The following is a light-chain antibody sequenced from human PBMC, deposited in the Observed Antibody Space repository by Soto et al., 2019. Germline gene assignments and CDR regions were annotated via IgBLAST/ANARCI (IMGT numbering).Light chain of an antibody. CDR3: QQRSNWQGAT. J-gene: IGKJ4*01. CDR2: DAS. V-gene: IGKV3-11*01. CDR1: QSVSSY. Sequence: EIVVTQSPATLSLSPGERATLSCRASQSVSSYLAWYQQKPGQAPRLLIYDASNRATGIPARFSGSGSGTAFPLTISSLEPEDFAVYYGQQRSNWQGATFGGGTKVEIK.